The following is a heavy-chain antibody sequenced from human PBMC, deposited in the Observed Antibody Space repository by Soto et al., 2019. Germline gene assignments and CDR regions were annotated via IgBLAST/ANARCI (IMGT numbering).Heavy chain of an antibody. CDR1: GFTFSSYG. Sequence: GGSLRLSCAASGFTFSSYGMHWVRQAPGKGLEWVAVIWYDGSNKYYADSVKGRFTISRDNSKNTLYLQMNSLRAEDTAVYYCARDSRCSSTSCYAHFDYWGQGTLVTVSS. J-gene: IGHJ4*02. CDR2: IWYDGSNK. D-gene: IGHD2-2*01. CDR3: ARDSRCSSTSCYAHFDY. V-gene: IGHV3-33*01.